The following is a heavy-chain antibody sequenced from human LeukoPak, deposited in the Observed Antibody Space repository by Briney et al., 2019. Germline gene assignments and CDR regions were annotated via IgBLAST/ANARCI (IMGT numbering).Heavy chain of an antibody. CDR1: GFTFSGYA. V-gene: IGHV3-21*01. CDR2: ISPDGYYI. Sequence: GGSLRLTCAASGFTFSGYAMTWVRQAPGKGLEWVSSISPDGYYIYYADSVKGRFTSSRDNAKNSLFLQMHSLRAEDTAVYYCARQSAGEVVVAATAFDWWGQGTLVTVSS. J-gene: IGHJ4*02. D-gene: IGHD2-15*01. CDR3: ARQSAGEVVVAATAFDW.